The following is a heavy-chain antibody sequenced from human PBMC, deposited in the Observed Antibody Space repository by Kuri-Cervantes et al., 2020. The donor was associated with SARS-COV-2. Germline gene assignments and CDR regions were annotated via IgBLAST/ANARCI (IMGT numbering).Heavy chain of an antibody. D-gene: IGHD6-19*01. V-gene: IGHV1-2*02. CDR1: GYTFFTAYY. CDR3: ARAYRGSSGSIRGYFDY. J-gene: IGHJ4*02. CDR2: INPNSGST. Sequence: ASVKVSCKASGYTFFTAYYIHWMRQGPGQGLEWMGWINPNSGSTEYGQRFQGRVTMTRDTSISTAYMELSRLRSDDKAVYYCARAYRGSSGSIRGYFDYWGQGTLVTVSS.